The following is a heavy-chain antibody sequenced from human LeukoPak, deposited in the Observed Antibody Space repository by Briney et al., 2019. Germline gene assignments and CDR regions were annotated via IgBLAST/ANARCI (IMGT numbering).Heavy chain of an antibody. D-gene: IGHD5-24*01. V-gene: IGHV1-2*06. CDR1: GYTFTGYY. CDR3: ARDVGLWLLNRGD. Sequence: ASVKVSCKASGYTFTGYYMHWVRQAPGQGLEWMGRINPNSGGTNYAQKFQGRVTMTRDTSISTAYMELSRLRSEDTAVYYCARDVGLWLLNRGDWGQGTLVTVSS. CDR2: INPNSGGT. J-gene: IGHJ4*02.